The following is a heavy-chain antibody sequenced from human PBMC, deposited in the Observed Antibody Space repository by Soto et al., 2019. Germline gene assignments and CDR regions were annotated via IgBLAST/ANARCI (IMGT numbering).Heavy chain of an antibody. J-gene: IGHJ4*02. CDR2: INHSGST. D-gene: IGHD3-22*01. CDR3: ASSYYYDSSGYYDY. V-gene: IGHV4-34*01. Sequence: SETLSLTCAVYGGSFSGYYWSWIRQPPGKGLEWIGEINHSGSTNYNPSLKSRVTISVDTSKNHFSLKLSSVTAADTAVYYCASSYYYDSSGYYDYWGQGTLVTVSS. CDR1: GGSFSGYY.